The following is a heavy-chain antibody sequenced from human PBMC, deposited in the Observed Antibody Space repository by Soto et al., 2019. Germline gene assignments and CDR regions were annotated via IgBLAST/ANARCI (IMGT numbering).Heavy chain of an antibody. CDR3: ARGGAMGVDY. CDR2: IYFDGITT. D-gene: IGHD1-26*01. J-gene: IGHJ4*02. Sequence: PRLSCTASGFTFNTHWMHWVRQAPGKGLVWVSRIYFDGITTNYADSVKGRLTVSRDNAKNTLYLHVNTLRDEDTAVYYCARGGAMGVDYWGQGTLVTVSS. CDR1: GFTFNTHW. V-gene: IGHV3-74*01.